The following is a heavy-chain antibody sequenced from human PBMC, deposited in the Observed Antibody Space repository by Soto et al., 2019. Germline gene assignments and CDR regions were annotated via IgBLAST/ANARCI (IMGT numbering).Heavy chain of an antibody. D-gene: IGHD3-9*01. J-gene: IGHJ6*02. CDR1: GFTFSSYW. Sequence: TGGSLRLSCAASGFTFSSYWMSWVRQAPGKGLEWVANIKQDGSEKYYVDSVKGRFTISRDNAKNSLYLQMNSLRAEDTAVYYCARFGNYDILTGYPIYYYYYGMDVWGQGTTVTVSS. CDR3: ARFGNYDILTGYPIYYYYYGMDV. CDR2: IKQDGSEK. V-gene: IGHV3-7*05.